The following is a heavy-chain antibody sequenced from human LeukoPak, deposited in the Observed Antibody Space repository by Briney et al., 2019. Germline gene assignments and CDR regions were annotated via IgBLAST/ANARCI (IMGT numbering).Heavy chain of an antibody. V-gene: IGHV4-39*07. CDR3: VKEGF. CDR2: MYYIGST. Sequence: PSETLSLTCTVSGGSISSSTYYWGWIRQPPGKGLEWIASMYYIGSTYYNPSLKSRVTISQDTSKNQFSLKLDSVTAADTAVYYCVKEGFWGRGTLVTVSS. J-gene: IGHJ4*02. CDR1: GGSISSSTYY.